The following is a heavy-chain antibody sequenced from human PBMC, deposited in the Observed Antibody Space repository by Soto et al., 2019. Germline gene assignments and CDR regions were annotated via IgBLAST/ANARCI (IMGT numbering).Heavy chain of an antibody. CDR3: ARDGEHIVVVTANLNWFDP. D-gene: IGHD2-21*02. CDR1: GYTFTGYY. Sequence: QVQLVQSGAEVKKPGASVKVSCKASGYTFTGYYMHWVRQAPGQGLEWMGWINPNSGGTNYAQKFQCRVTMTRDTSISTAYMELSRLRSDDTAVYYCARDGEHIVVVTANLNWFDPWGQGTLVTVSS. CDR2: INPNSGGT. V-gene: IGHV1-2*02. J-gene: IGHJ5*02.